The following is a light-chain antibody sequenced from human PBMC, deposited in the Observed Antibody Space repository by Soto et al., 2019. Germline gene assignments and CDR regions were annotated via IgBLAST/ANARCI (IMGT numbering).Light chain of an antibody. CDR2: AAS. V-gene: IGKV1-39*01. CDR1: RSINDF. Sequence: DIPMTQSPSSLSASVGDRVTITCRASRSINDFLNWYQHKPGEAPKLLIYAASGLQSGVPSRFSGSGSGAHFTLTISSLHPADFATYYCQQSYSIPITFGQGTRLDIK. J-gene: IGKJ5*01. CDR3: QQSYSIPIT.